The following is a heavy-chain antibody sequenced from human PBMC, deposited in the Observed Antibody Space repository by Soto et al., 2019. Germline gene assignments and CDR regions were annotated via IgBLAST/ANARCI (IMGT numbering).Heavy chain of an antibody. CDR1: GFTFSYYY. CDR3: ASYGPYYYGSEIDY. CDR2: ISGRSSYT. J-gene: IGHJ4*02. V-gene: IGHV3-11*06. Sequence: PGGSLRLSCAASGFTFSYYYMSWIRQAPGKGLEWVSYISGRSSYTNYADSVKGRFTISRDNAKNSLYLQMNSLRAEDTAVYYCASYGPYYYGSEIDYWGQGTLVTVSS. D-gene: IGHD3-10*01.